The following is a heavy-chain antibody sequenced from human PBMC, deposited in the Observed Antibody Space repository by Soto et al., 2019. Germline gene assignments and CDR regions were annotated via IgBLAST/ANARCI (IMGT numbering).Heavy chain of an antibody. V-gene: IGHV3-53*02. CDR3: ARDPPITSDYAMDV. D-gene: IGHD1-20*01. Sequence: EVQLVETGGDLIQSGGSLRLSCAASGFAVSTSYMMWVRQAPGKGLECISITYTGGSTHYADSVKGRFTIFRDDSSNTLYLQMNSLRAEDTAVYYCARDPPITSDYAMDVWGQGTTVIVSS. CDR2: TYTGGST. CDR1: GFAVSTSY. J-gene: IGHJ6*02.